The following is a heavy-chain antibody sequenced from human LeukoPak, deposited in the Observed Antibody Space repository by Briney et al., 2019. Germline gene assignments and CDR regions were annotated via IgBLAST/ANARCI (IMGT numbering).Heavy chain of an antibody. D-gene: IGHD3-16*01. Sequence: KASETLSLTCAVYGGSFSGYYWSWIRQPPGKGLEWIGEINHSGSTNYNPSLKSRVTISVDTSKNQFSLKLSSVTAADTAVYYCARGHYGFDPWGQGTLVTVSS. CDR1: GGSFSGYY. J-gene: IGHJ5*02. V-gene: IGHV4-34*01. CDR2: INHSGST. CDR3: ARGHYGFDP.